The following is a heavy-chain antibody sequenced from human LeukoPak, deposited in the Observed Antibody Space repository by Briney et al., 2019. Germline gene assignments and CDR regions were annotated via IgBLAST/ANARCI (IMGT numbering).Heavy chain of an antibody. Sequence: GGSLRLSCAASGFTFSSYGMHWVRQAPGKGLEWVAFIRYDGSNKYYADSVKGRFTISRDNAKNSLSLQMNSLRAEDTALYFCAKSQGYDRGCFDIWGQGTMVTVSS. J-gene: IGHJ3*02. D-gene: IGHD3-22*01. V-gene: IGHV3-30*02. CDR3: AKSQGYDRGCFDI. CDR1: GFTFSSYG. CDR2: IRYDGSNK.